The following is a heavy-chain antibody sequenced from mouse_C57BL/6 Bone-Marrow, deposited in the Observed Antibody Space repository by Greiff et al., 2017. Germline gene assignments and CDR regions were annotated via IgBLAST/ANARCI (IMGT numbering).Heavy chain of an antibody. V-gene: IGHV1-81*01. Sequence: QVHVKQSGAELARPGASVKLSCKASGYTFTSYGISWVKQRTGQGLEWIGEIYPRSGNTYYNEKFKGKATLTEAKSSSTAYMELRSLTSEDSAVYFCAREWGYDGAWFAYWGQGTLVTVSA. J-gene: IGHJ3*01. CDR2: IYPRSGNT. D-gene: IGHD2-2*01. CDR3: AREWGYDGAWFAY. CDR1: GYTFTSYG.